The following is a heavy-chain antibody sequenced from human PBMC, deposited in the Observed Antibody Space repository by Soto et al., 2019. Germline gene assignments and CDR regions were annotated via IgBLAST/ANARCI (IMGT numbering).Heavy chain of an antibody. Sequence: GGSLRLSCAASGFTFSSYGMHWVRQAPGKGLEWVAVIWYDGSNKYYADSVKGRFTISRDNSKNTLYLQMNSLRAEDTAVYYCARELRDPGYCSGGSCYTSTHFDYWGQGTLVTVSS. CDR2: IWYDGSNK. D-gene: IGHD2-15*01. CDR1: GFTFSSYG. J-gene: IGHJ4*02. CDR3: ARELRDPGYCSGGSCYTSTHFDY. V-gene: IGHV3-33*01.